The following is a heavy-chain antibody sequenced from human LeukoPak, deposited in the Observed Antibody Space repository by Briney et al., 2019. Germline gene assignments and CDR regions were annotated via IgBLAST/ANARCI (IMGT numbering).Heavy chain of an antibody. Sequence: GGSLRLSCAASGFTFSSYWMHWVRQAPGKGLVWVSRINSDGSSTSYADSVKGRFTISRDNSKNTLYLQMNSLRAEDTAVYYCAKTFCGGDCYFVYWGQGTLVTVSS. CDR2: INSDGSST. D-gene: IGHD2-21*02. J-gene: IGHJ4*02. CDR3: AKTFCGGDCYFVY. V-gene: IGHV3-74*01. CDR1: GFTFSSYW.